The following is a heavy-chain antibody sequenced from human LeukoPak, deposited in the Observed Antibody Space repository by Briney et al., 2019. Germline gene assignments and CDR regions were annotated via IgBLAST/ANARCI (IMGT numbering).Heavy chain of an antibody. Sequence: GGSLRLSCAASGFPFNDHNMNWVRQAPGKGLEWVSVIYSGGSTYYADSVKGRFTISRDNSKNTLYLQMNSLRAEDTAVYYCARNRAVLRYFDWLPFDLDYYYYYGMDVWGQGTTVTVSS. CDR1: GFPFNDHN. D-gene: IGHD3-9*01. CDR3: ARNRAVLRYFDWLPFDLDYYYYYGMDV. CDR2: IYSGGST. J-gene: IGHJ6*02. V-gene: IGHV3-66*01.